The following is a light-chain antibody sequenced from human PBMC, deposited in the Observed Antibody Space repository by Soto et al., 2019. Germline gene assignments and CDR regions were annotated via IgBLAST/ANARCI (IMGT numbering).Light chain of an antibody. CDR1: QNINNY. CDR2: AAS. Sequence: DIHMTQSPSSLSASVGYIFTITCQASQNINNYLNWYQQKPGKAPKLLIHAASSLQSGVPSRFSGSGSGTDYTLTISSLKTEDFANYYCQQSYNTHTITFGHGTRLEIK. J-gene: IGKJ5*01. V-gene: IGKV1-39*01. CDR3: QQSYNTHTIT.